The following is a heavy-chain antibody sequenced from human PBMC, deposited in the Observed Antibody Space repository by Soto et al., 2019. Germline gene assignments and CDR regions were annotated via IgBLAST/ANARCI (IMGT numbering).Heavy chain of an antibody. CDR2: ISDYNGNT. J-gene: IGHJ6*02. V-gene: IGHV1-18*01. D-gene: IGHD3-10*01. CDR1: GYIFHNYG. CDR3: AREGYYSGSESYSPPRYYGMDV. Sequence: QVQLVQSGAEVKKPGASVKVSCKTSGYIFHNYGISWVRQAPGQGLEWMGWISDYNGNTKYAQKFQGRVTMATDTSPRTAYMERRSLRSDDTAVYYCAREGYYSGSESYSPPRYYGMDVWGQGTTVTVSS.